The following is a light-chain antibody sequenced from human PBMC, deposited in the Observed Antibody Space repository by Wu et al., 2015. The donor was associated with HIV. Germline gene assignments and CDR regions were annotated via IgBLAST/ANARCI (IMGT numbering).Light chain of an antibody. Sequence: IVLTQSPGTLSLSPGERANLSCRASQSVSDTHLAWYQQKPGQAPRLLIYGASNRATGIPDRFSGSGSGTDFTLTISRLEPEDFSVFYCQLYATSPFTFGPGTTVDIK. J-gene: IGKJ3*01. CDR1: QSVSDTH. CDR2: GAS. CDR3: QLYATSPFT. V-gene: IGKV3-20*01.